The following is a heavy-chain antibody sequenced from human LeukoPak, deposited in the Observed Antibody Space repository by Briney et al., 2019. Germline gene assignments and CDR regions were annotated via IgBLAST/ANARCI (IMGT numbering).Heavy chain of an antibody. V-gene: IGHV4-39*07. CDR3: ARDGQRDTAMVKYYYYYYGMDV. D-gene: IGHD5-18*01. CDR2: IYYSGST. Sequence: PSETLSLTCTVSGGSISSSSYYWGWIRQPPGKGLEWIGSIYYSGSTYYNPSLKSRVTISVDTSKNQFSLKLSSVTAADTAVYYCARDGQRDTAMVKYYYYYYGMDVWGQGTTVTVSS. CDR1: GGSISSSSYY. J-gene: IGHJ6*02.